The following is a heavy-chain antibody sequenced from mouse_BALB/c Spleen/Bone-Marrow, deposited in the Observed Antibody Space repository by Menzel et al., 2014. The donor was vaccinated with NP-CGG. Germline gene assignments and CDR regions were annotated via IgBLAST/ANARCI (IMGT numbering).Heavy chain of an antibody. D-gene: IGHD1-1*01. CDR1: GDSINSGY. Sequence: EVQLQQSGPSLVKPSQTLSLTCSVTGDSINSGYWNWIRKFPGNKLDYMGYISYSGSTYYNPSLKSRISITRDTSKNXYYLQLNSVTTEDTATYYCAIITTAWYFDVWGAGTTVTVSS. CDR3: AIITTAWYFDV. CDR2: ISYSGST. J-gene: IGHJ1*01. V-gene: IGHV3-8*02.